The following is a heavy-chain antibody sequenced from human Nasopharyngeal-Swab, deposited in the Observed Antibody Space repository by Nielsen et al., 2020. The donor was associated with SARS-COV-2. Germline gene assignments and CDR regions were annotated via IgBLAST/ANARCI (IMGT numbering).Heavy chain of an antibody. J-gene: IGHJ6*02. CDR2: ISGSGGST. V-gene: IGHV3-23*01. CDR1: GFTFSSYA. Sequence: GESPKIPCAASGFTFSSYAMSWVRQAPGKGLEWVSAISGSGGSTYYADSVKGRFTISRDNSKNTLYLQMNSLRAEDTAVYYCARARSSSWYHYYGMDVWGQGTTVTVSS. D-gene: IGHD6-13*01. CDR3: ARARSSSWYHYYGMDV.